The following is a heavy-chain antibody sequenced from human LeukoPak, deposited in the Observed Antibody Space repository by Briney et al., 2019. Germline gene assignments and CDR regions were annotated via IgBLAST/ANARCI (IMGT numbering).Heavy chain of an antibody. Sequence: GGSLRLSCAASGFIFSHYGMHWVRQAPGKGLEWVTFIRYDGSKRYYADFVKGRFTISRDDSKSTLYLQLNSQRAEDTAVYYCARDGYTNGWDLAYWGQGTLVAVSS. CDR1: GFIFSHYG. D-gene: IGHD6-19*01. V-gene: IGHV3-30*02. CDR2: IRYDGSKR. J-gene: IGHJ4*02. CDR3: ARDGYTNGWDLAY.